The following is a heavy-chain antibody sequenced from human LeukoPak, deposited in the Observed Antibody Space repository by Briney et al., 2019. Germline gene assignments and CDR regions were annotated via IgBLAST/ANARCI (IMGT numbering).Heavy chain of an antibody. V-gene: IGHV4-59*08. CDR3: ARHPELYFFDY. D-gene: IGHD3-10*01. J-gene: IGHJ4*02. CDR1: GASISSYY. CDR2: ISYSGST. Sequence: SETLSLTCTVSGASISSYYWSSIRQPPGKGLEWIGYISYSGSTNYNPSLKSRVTISADTSKNQVSLTLSSVTAADTAVYYCARHPELYFFDYWGQGTLVTVSS.